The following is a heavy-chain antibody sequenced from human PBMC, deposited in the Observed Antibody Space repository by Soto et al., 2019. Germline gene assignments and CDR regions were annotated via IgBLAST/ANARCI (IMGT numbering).Heavy chain of an antibody. Sequence: XGSLRLSCAASGFTFSSYDMHWARQATGKGLEWVSAIGTAGDTYYPGSVKGRFTISRENAKNSLYLQMNSLRAGDTAVYYCARAITTVTTFGFDPWGQGTLVTVSS. CDR2: IGTAGDT. V-gene: IGHV3-13*01. D-gene: IGHD4-17*01. CDR1: GFTFSSYD. CDR3: ARAITTVTTFGFDP. J-gene: IGHJ5*02.